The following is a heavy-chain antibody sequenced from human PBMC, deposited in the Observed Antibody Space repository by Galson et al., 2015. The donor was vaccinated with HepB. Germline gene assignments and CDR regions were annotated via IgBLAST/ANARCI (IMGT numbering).Heavy chain of an antibody. J-gene: IGHJ4*02. V-gene: IGHV3-30*04. Sequence: SLRLSCAASGFTFSSYAMHWVRQAPGKGLEWVAVISYDGSNKYYADSVKGRFTISRDNSKNTLYLQMNSLRAEDTAVYYCARERDGDYVGDYWGQGTLVTVSS. CDR1: GFTFSSYA. CDR2: ISYDGSNK. D-gene: IGHD4-17*01. CDR3: ARERDGDYVGDY.